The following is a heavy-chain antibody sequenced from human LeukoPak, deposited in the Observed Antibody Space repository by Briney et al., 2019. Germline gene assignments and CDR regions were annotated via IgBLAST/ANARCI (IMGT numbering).Heavy chain of an antibody. CDR1: GYTLTELS. CDR3: ARGIGDRFRLQHVIDY. V-gene: IGHV1-24*01. J-gene: IGHJ4*02. Sequence: ASVKVSRKVSGYTLTELSMHWVRQAPGKGLEWMGGFDPEDGETIYAQKFQGRVTMTEDTSTDTAYMELSSPRSEDTAVYYCARGIGDRFRLQHVIDYWGQGTLVTVSS. D-gene: IGHD2-21*02. CDR2: FDPEDGET.